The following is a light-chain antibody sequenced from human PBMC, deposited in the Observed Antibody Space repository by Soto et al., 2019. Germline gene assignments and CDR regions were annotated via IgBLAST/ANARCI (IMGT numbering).Light chain of an antibody. Sequence: QSALTQPASVSGSPGQSITISCTGTSSDVGSYNLVSWYQQHPGKAPKLMIYEVSTRPSGVSNRFSGSKSGNTASLTISGLQAEDEADYYCCSYAGSSTPNWVFGGGTKLTVL. V-gene: IGLV2-23*02. CDR2: EVS. CDR1: SSDVGSYNL. J-gene: IGLJ3*02. CDR3: CSYAGSSTPNWV.